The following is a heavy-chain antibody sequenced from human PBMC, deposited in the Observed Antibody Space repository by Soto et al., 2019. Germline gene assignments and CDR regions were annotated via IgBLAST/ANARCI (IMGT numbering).Heavy chain of an antibody. V-gene: IGHV1-69*01. CDR3: ASRTVLLNFDP. CDR1: GGTFSSYA. CDR2: ILPIFGTA. Sequence: QVQLVQSGAEVEKPGSSVKVSCKASGGTFSSYAISWVRHAPGQGLEWMGGILPIFGTANYAQKFQGRVTITADESTSTAYMELSSLRSEDTAVYFCASRTVLLNFDPWGQGTLVTVSS. J-gene: IGHJ5*02. D-gene: IGHD3-10*01.